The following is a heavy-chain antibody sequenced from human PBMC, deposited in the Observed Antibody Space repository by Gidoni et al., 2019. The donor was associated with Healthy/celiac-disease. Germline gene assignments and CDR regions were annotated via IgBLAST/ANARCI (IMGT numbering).Heavy chain of an antibody. D-gene: IGHD3-10*01. CDR3: AKDSGDFWFGELD. CDR2: ISWNSGSI. Sequence: EVQLVESGGGLVQPGRSLRLSCAASGFTFDDYAMHWVRQAPGKGLEWVSGISWNSGSIGYADSVKGRFTISRDNAKNSLYLQMNSLRAEDTALYYCAKDSGDFWFGELDWGQGTLVTVSS. V-gene: IGHV3-9*01. J-gene: IGHJ4*02. CDR1: GFTFDDYA.